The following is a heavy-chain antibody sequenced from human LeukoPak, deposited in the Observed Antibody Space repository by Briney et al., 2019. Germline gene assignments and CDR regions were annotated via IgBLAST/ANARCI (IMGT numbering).Heavy chain of an antibody. Sequence: GRSLRLSCAASGFAFSSYAMHWVRQAPGKGLEWVALLSNDGRNKYHADSVKGRFTISRDNSKNTVYLQMNSLRAEDTAVYYCARDPVSVGLRINSDYWGQGTLVTVSS. D-gene: IGHD3-3*01. CDR1: GFAFSSYA. CDR3: ARDPVSVGLRINSDY. CDR2: LSNDGRNK. J-gene: IGHJ4*02. V-gene: IGHV3-30*04.